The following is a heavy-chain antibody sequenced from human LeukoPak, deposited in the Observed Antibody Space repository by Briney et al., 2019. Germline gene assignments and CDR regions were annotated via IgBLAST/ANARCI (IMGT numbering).Heavy chain of an antibody. Sequence: PSETLPLTCAYSGSFSGYYWSWIRQSPGQGLEWIGEINHSGSTNYNPSLRSRVNMSVDKPNNQFSLTLTSVTAADTAVYYCARERWGVVAASTYYYFHIDVWGKGTAVTVSS. CDR3: ARERWGVVAASTYYYFHIDV. J-gene: IGHJ6*03. CDR1: SGSFSGYY. CDR2: INHSGST. V-gene: IGHV4-34*01. D-gene: IGHD2-15*01.